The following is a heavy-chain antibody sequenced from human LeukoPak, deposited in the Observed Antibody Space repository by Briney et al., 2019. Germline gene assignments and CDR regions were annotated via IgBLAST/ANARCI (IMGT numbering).Heavy chain of an antibody. CDR3: AREFSSWEGDSEYFDY. J-gene: IGHJ4*02. Sequence: SVKVSCKASGGTFSSYAISWVRQAPGQGLEWMGRIIPILGIANYAQKFQGRVTITADKSTSTAYMELSSLRSEDTAVYYCAREFSSWEGDSEYFDYWGQGTLITVSS. CDR1: GGTFSSYA. CDR2: IIPILGIA. D-gene: IGHD1-26*01. V-gene: IGHV1-69*04.